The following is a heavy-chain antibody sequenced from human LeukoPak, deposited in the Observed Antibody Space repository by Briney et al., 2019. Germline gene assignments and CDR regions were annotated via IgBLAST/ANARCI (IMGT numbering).Heavy chain of an antibody. CDR1: GGSFSGYY. CDR2: IYHSGST. Sequence: SETLSLTCAVYGGSFSGYYWGWIRSPPGRGLEWIGSIYHSGSTYYNPSLKSRVTMSIDTSKNQFSLKLSSVTAADAAVYYCARGPYSYDSSGAFDIWGQGTMVTVSS. D-gene: IGHD3-22*01. J-gene: IGHJ3*02. CDR3: ARGPYSYDSSGAFDI. V-gene: IGHV4-34*01.